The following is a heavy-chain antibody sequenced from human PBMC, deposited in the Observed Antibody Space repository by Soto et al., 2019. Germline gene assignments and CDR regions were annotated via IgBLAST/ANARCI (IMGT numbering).Heavy chain of an antibody. CDR1: GYTFTSYG. D-gene: IGHD1-1*01. V-gene: IGHV1-18*01. CDR2: ISPYNGNT. CDR3: ARDPRNPNYFFYHMDV. J-gene: IGHJ6*03. Sequence: QVQLVQSGAEVKKPGASVKVSCKASGYTFTSYGISWVRQAPGQGLEWMGWISPYNGNTNYAQKLQGRVTMTTDTSTSTAYLELRSLCTDDTAVYFCARDPRNPNYFFYHMDVWGKGTTVTVS.